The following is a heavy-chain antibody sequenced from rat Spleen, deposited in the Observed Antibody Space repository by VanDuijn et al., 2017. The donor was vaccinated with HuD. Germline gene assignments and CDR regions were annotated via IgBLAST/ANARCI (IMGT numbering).Heavy chain of an antibody. Sequence: EVQLVESGGGLVQPGRSMKLSCAASGFTFSNYYMAWVRQAPTKGLEWVASISTGGGITYYRDSVKGRFTISRDNAKSTLYLQMDSLRSEDTATYYCARMRFDGGYSYFDYWGQGVMVTVSS. V-gene: IGHV5-25*01. D-gene: IGHD1-12*02. CDR2: ISTGGGIT. J-gene: IGHJ2*01. CDR3: ARMRFDGGYSYFDY. CDR1: GFTFSNYY.